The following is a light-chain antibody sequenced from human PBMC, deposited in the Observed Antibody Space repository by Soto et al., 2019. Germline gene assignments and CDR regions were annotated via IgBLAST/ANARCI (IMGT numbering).Light chain of an antibody. CDR1: QSVSSY. CDR2: DAS. Sequence: EIVWTQYPGTLSLSIGERATLSCRASQSVSSYLAWYQQKPGQAPRLLIYDASSRATGIPDRFSGSGSGTDFTLTISRLEPEDSAVYYCQQHGTTFAQGTKVDIK. V-gene: IGKV3-20*01. CDR3: QQHGTT. J-gene: IGKJ1*01.